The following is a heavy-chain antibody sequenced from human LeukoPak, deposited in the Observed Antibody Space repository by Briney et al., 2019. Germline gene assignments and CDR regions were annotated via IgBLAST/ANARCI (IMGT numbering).Heavy chain of an antibody. CDR2: IDLDSSHI. V-gene: IGHV3-21*01. D-gene: IGHD3-9*01. J-gene: IGHJ4*02. Sequence: GGSLRLSCAASGFTFSTSAMNWVRQVPGKGLEWVSSIDLDSSHIYYAASVRGRFAISRDNARNSVYLQMNSLRVEDTAVYYCARDPLRYLRVGHYDYWGQGTLVAVSS. CDR1: GFTFSTSA. CDR3: ARDPLRYLRVGHYDY.